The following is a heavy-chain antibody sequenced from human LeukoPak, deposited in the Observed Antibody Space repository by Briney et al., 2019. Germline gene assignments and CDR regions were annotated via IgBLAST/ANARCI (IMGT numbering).Heavy chain of an antibody. CDR3: ARDRIPGPMDV. CDR1: GGSISSYY. Sequence: SETLSLTCTVSGGSISSYYWSWIRQPPGKGLEWIGSIYYSGSTYYNPSLKSRVTISVDTSKNQFSLKLSSVTAADTAVYYCARDRIPGPMDVWDKGTTVTVSS. D-gene: IGHD1-14*01. CDR2: IYYSGST. J-gene: IGHJ6*03. V-gene: IGHV4-59*12.